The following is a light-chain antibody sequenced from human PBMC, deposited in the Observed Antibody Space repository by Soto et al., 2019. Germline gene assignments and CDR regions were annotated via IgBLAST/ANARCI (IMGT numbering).Light chain of an antibody. CDR1: RSDVGSYNL. J-gene: IGLJ3*02. Sequence: QSVLTQPASVSGSPGQSITISCTGTRSDVGSYNLVSWYQQHPGKAPKLMIYEGSKRPSGVSNRFSGSKSGNTASLTISGLQAEDEADYYCCSYAGNNWVFGGGTKLTVL. CDR3: CSYAGNNWV. V-gene: IGLV2-23*01. CDR2: EGS.